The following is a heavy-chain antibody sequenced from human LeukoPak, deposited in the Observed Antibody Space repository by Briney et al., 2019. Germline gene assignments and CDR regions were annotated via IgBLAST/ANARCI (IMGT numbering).Heavy chain of an antibody. CDR1: GFTFSSYA. CDR2: ISYDGSNK. D-gene: IGHD3-3*01. Sequence: PGRSLRLSCAASGFTFSSYAMHWVRQAPGKGLEWVAVISYDGSNKYYADSVKGRFTISRDNSKNTLYLQMNSLRAEDTAVYYCARGYDFWSGYLPHQFDYWGQGTLVTVSS. CDR3: ARGYDFWSGYLPHQFDY. V-gene: IGHV3-30-3*01. J-gene: IGHJ4*02.